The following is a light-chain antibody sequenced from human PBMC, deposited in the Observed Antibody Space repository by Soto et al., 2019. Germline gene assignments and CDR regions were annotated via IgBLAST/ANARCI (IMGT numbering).Light chain of an antibody. Sequence: EIVLTQSPATLSLSPGERATLSCRASQSVTSFLARYQQKPGQAPRLLIYDASNRATGIPARFSGRGSGTDFTLTISSLEPEDFAVYYCQQRINWPLTFGGGTKVEIK. CDR2: DAS. CDR3: QQRINWPLT. V-gene: IGKV3-11*01. J-gene: IGKJ4*01. CDR1: QSVTSF.